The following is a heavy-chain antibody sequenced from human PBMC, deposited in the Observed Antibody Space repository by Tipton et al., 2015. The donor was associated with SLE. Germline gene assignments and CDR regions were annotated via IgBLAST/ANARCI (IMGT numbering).Heavy chain of an antibody. Sequence: GLVKPSETLSLSCTVSGGSISSSSYYWGWIRQPPGKGLEWIGSIYHSGSTYYNPSLKSRVTISVDTSKNQFSLKLSSVTAADTAVYYCASQNGEGYCSGGSCPGDWGQGTLVTVSS. V-gene: IGHV4-39*07. CDR1: GGSISSSSYY. CDR3: ASQNGEGYCSGGSCPGD. CDR2: IYHSGST. J-gene: IGHJ4*02. D-gene: IGHD2-15*01.